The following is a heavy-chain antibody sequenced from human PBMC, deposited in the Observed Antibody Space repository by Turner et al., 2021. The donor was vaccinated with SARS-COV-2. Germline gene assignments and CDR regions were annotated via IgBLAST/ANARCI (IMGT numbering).Heavy chain of an antibody. CDR2: INHGEST. CDR1: GRSFSGYY. Sequence: HVQLQQWGAGLLKPSDTLPLTCAVYGRSFSGYYWSRFRQRPGKGMEWSGEINHGESTNYNPSLKSRVTISVDTSKNQFSLKLSSVTAADTAVYYCARSGWSLWYFDYWGQGTLVTVSS. D-gene: IGHD6-19*01. J-gene: IGHJ4*02. CDR3: ARSGWSLWYFDY. V-gene: IGHV4-34*01.